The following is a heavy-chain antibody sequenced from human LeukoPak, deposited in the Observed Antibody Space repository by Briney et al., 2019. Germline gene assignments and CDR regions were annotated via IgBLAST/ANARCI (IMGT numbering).Heavy chain of an antibody. J-gene: IGHJ4*02. D-gene: IGHD1-26*01. CDR3: ARDLPSTSYWELDY. Sequence: ASVKVSCKASGYTFADYYMHRVRQAPVQGLEWMGRIDPNSGDTNYAQEFQDRVTMTTDTSISTAYMELSSLKSDDTALYYCARDLPSTSYWELDYWGQGTPVTVSS. CDR2: IDPNSGDT. CDR1: GYTFADYY. V-gene: IGHV1-2*06.